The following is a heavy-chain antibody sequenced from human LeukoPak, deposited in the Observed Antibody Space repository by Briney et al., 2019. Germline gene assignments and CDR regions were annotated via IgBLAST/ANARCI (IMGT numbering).Heavy chain of an antibody. Sequence: PGGSLRLSCAASGFTFNSYSMHWVRQAPGKGLEWVSSISSSSSYIYYADSVKGRFTISRDNAKNSLYLQMNSLRAEDTAVYYCARDHPIAVAGEINWFDPWGQGTLVTVSS. CDR3: ARDHPIAVAGEINWFDP. V-gene: IGHV3-21*01. D-gene: IGHD6-19*01. CDR1: GFTFNSYS. J-gene: IGHJ5*02. CDR2: ISSSSSYI.